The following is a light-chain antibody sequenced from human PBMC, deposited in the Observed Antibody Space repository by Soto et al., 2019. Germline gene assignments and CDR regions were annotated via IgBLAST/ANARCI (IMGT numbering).Light chain of an antibody. CDR3: QQYGSSSIT. Sequence: EIVLTQSPGTLSLSPGERATLYCRASQSVSSSYLAWYQQKPGQAPRLLIYGASSRATGIPDRFSGSGSGTDFTLTISRLEPEDFAVYYCQQYGSSSITFGQGTRLEI. CDR1: QSVSSSY. V-gene: IGKV3-20*01. J-gene: IGKJ5*01. CDR2: GAS.